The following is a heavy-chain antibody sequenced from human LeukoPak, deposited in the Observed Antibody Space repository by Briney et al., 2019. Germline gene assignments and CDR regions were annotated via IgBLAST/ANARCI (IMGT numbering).Heavy chain of an antibody. Sequence: GSSVKVSCKASGGTFSSYAISWVRQAPGQGLEWMGGIIPIFGTANYAQKFQGRVTITTDESTSTAYMELSSLRSEDTAVYYCARDAAGTSYWFDPWGQGTLVTVSS. J-gene: IGHJ5*02. CDR3: ARDAAGTSYWFDP. CDR2: IIPIFGTA. D-gene: IGHD6-19*01. V-gene: IGHV1-69*05. CDR1: GGTFSSYA.